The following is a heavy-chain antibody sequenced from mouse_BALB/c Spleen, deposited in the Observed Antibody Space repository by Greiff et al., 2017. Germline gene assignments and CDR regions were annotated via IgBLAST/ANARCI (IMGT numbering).Heavy chain of an antibody. CDR1: GYSITSDYA. Sequence: EVQRVESGPGLVKPSQSLSLTCTVTGYSITSDYAWNWIRQFPGNKLEWMGYISYSGSTSYNPSLKSRISITRDTSKNQFFLQLNSVTTEDTATYYCARRGNYLHYYAMDYWGQGTSVTVSS. J-gene: IGHJ4*01. V-gene: IGHV3-2*02. CDR3: ARRGNYLHYYAMDY. D-gene: IGHD2-1*01. CDR2: ISYSGST.